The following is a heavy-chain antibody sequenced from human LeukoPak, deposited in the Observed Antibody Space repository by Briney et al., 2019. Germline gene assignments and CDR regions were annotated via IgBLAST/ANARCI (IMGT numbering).Heavy chain of an antibody. D-gene: IGHD6-6*01. CDR1: GGSINSYY. J-gene: IGHJ6*02. V-gene: IGHV4-59*01. CDR3: ARVGSSSSYGMDV. CDR2: IYYSGST. Sequence: SETLCLTCTVSGGSINSYYWSWIRQPPGKGLEWIGYIYYSGSTNYNPSLKSRVTISVDTSKNQFSLKLSSVTAADTAVYYCARVGSSSSYGMDVWGQGTTVTVSS.